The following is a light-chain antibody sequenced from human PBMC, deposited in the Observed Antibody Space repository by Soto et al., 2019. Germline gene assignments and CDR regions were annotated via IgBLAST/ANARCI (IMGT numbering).Light chain of an antibody. CDR2: HSS. J-gene: IGKJ2*01. CDR1: QDISKY. V-gene: IGKV1-33*01. Sequence: DILMTQSPSSLSPSVGDRVTITCQASQDISKYLNWYQQKPGKAPRLLIYHSSNLETGVPSRFSGSGSGTHFTLTISSLQPEDIAPYFCQQDDSFPRTFGQATKLDLK. CDR3: QQDDSFPRT.